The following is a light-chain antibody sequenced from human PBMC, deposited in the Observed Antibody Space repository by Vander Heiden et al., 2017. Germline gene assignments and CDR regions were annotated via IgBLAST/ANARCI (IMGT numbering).Light chain of an antibody. J-gene: IGLJ3*02. CDR3: TSYTSRTTWV. V-gene: IGLV2-14*03. CDR2: DIS. CDR1: SSDVGESTY. Sequence: QSALTQSASVSASPRQPITISCTGTSSDVGESTYVSWYQEHPGKPPQVMIDDISKRPSRVSNRFSGYKSGNAASLTISGLQAEDEADYYGTSYTSRTTWVFGGGTKLTVL.